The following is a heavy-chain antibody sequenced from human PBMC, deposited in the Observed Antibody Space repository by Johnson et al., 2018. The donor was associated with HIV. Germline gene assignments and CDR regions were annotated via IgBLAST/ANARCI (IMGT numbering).Heavy chain of an antibody. V-gene: IGHV3-43D*03. D-gene: IGHD3-10*01. CDR1: GFTFSSYA. CDR3: AKGSDAFYYCSGDAFDI. CDR2: ISWDGET. Sequence: VQLVESAGGVVHPGRSLRLSCAASGFTFSSYAMSWVRQVPGKGLEWVSLISWDGETYYADSTKGRFTISRDKSKKSLYLQMNSLRAEDTALYFCAKGSDAFYYCSGDAFDIWGQGTMVTVSS. J-gene: IGHJ3*02.